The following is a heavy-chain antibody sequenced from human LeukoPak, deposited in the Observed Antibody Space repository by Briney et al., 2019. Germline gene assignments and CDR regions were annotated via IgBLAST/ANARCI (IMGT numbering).Heavy chain of an antibody. J-gene: IGHJ4*02. D-gene: IGHD3-16*01. CDR1: TFTLARFC. CDR2: ISYVGSNK. Sequence: SRSPAWPVATFTLARFCMHCVRPVENNWREWDAVISYVGSNKYYADSVKGRFTISRDNSKNTLYLQMNSLRAEDTAVYYCAKDYVFDYWGQGTLVTVSS. V-gene: IGHV3-30*18. CDR3: AKDYVFDY.